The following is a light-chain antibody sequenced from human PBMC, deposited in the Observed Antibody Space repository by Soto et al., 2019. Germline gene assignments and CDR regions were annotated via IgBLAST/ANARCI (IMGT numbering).Light chain of an antibody. Sequence: QSALTQPASVSGSPGQSFTISCIGTSSDVGSYNLVSWYQQHPGKAPKVLIYEVSERPSGVSNRFSGSKSGNTASLTISGLQAEDEAEYYCCSYAGSRTHVLFGGGTKLTVL. CDR3: CSYAGSRTHVL. CDR2: EVS. J-gene: IGLJ2*01. V-gene: IGLV2-23*02. CDR1: SSDVGSYNL.